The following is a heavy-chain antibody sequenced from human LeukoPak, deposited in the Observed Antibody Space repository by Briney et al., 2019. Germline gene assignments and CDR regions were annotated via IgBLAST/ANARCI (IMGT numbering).Heavy chain of an antibody. D-gene: IGHD1-26*01. CDR1: GFTFSSYG. J-gene: IGHJ4*01. Sequence: GRSLRLSCAASGFTFSSYGMHWVRQAPGKGLEWVAVISYDGSNKYYADSVKGRFTISRDNSKNTLYLQMNSLRAEDTAVYYGAPLGGNIVGAPPFDSWGKEPLSPSPQ. V-gene: IGHV3-30*03. CDR3: APLGGNIVGAPPFDS. CDR2: ISYDGSNK.